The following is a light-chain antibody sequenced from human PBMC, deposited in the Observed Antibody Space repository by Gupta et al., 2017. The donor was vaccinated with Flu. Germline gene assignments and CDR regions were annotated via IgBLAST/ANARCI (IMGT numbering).Light chain of an antibody. J-gene: IGKJ2*02. CDR3: QQNKNWPPCT. Sequence: EIVMTQSPATLSVSPGERATLSCRASQSVSSKLAWYQQKPVQAPRLLIYGASTSDTGLPARFSGSGIGIYVTLASSSRQLEDIAGYYFQQNKNWPPCTFGQGTKLDIK. CDR1: QSVSSK. V-gene: IGKV3-15*01. CDR2: GAS.